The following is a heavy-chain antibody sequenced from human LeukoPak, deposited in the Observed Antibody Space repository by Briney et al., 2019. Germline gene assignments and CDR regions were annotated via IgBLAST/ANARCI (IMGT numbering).Heavy chain of an antibody. J-gene: IGHJ4*02. CDR2: ITPNSGGT. V-gene: IGHV1-2*02. CDR1: GYTFSDYY. CDR3: VRKSATRRTSEFDY. D-gene: IGHD2-15*01. Sequence: GASVKVSCKASGYTFSDYYIHWVRQAPAQGLEWMGWITPNSGGTKYAQRLQGRVTMTRDTSISTAYMDLSSLGSDDTAIFYCVRKSATRRTSEFDYWGQGTLVTVSS.